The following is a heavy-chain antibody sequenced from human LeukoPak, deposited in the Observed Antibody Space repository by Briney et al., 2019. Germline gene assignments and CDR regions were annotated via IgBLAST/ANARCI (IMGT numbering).Heavy chain of an antibody. J-gene: IGHJ6*03. Sequence: GGSLRLSCAVSGFTFSHYWMSWVRQAPGKGLEWVANIHQYGSEKYYVDSVKGRFTISRDNAKNSVYLQMNSLRAEDTAVYYCARDNGYCSGGNCLHYHMDVWGKGTTVTISS. V-gene: IGHV3-7*01. CDR1: GFTFSHYW. CDR3: ARDNGYCSGGNCLHYHMDV. D-gene: IGHD2-15*01. CDR2: IHQYGSEK.